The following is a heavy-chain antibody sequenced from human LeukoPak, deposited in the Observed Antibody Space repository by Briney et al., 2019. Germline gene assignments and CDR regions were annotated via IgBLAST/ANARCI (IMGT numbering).Heavy chain of an antibody. V-gene: IGHV1-18*01. J-gene: IGHJ5*02. D-gene: IGHD2-8*01. Sequence: ASVKVSCKASGYTFTSYGISWVRQAPGQGLEWMGWISAYNGNTNYAQKLQGRVTMTTDTSTSTAYMELSSLRSEDTAVYYCARGGRCTNGVCYTRGGDWFDPWGQGTLVTVSS. CDR2: ISAYNGNT. CDR3: ARGGRCTNGVCYTRGGDWFDP. CDR1: GYTFTSYG.